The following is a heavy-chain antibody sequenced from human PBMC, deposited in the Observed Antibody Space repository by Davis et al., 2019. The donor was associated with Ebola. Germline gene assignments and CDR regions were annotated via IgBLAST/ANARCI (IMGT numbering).Heavy chain of an antibody. D-gene: IGHD4-11*01. V-gene: IGHV4-34*01. J-gene: IGHJ5*02. CDR1: GGSFSGYY. Sequence: MPSETLSLTCAVYGGSFSGYYWSWIRQPPGKGLEWIGEINHSGSTYYNPSLKSRVTISVDRSKNQFSLKLSSVTAADTAVYYCASTMTTVTTGWFDPWGQGTLVTVSS. CDR2: INHSGST. CDR3: ASTMTTVTTGWFDP.